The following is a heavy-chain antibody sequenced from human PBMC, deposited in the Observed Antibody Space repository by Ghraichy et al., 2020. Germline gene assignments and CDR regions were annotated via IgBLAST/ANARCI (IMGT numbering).Heavy chain of an antibody. D-gene: IGHD3-22*01. Sequence: GGSLRLSCAASGFIFDDYAMHWVRQAPGKGLEWVSLISWDGGSTYYANSVKGRFTISRDNTKNSLYLQMNSLRTEDTALYYCAKDYYDSSGLGFDPWGQGTLVTVSS. CDR1: GFIFDDYA. CDR2: ISWDGGST. J-gene: IGHJ5*02. CDR3: AKDYYDSSGLGFDP. V-gene: IGHV3-43D*03.